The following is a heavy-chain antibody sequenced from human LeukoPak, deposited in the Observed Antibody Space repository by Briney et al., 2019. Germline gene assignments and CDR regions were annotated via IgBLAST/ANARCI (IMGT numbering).Heavy chain of an antibody. CDR1: GFTFSSYA. J-gene: IGHJ4*02. Sequence: PGGSLRLSCAAYGFTFSSYAIHWVRQAPGKGLEWGAVISYDGSNKYYADSVKGRFTISRDNSKNTLYLQMNSLRAEDTAVYYCARADKYSSSWYGDWGQGTLVTVSS. D-gene: IGHD6-13*01. CDR2: ISYDGSNK. CDR3: ARADKYSSSWYGD. V-gene: IGHV3-30-3*01.